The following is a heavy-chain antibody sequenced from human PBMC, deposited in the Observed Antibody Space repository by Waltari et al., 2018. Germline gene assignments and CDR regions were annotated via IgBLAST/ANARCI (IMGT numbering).Heavy chain of an antibody. D-gene: IGHD6-13*01. V-gene: IGHV4-34*01. J-gene: IGHJ5*02. Sequence: QVQLQQWGAGLLKPSETLSLTCAVYGGSFSGYYWSWIRQPPGKGLEWMGEIKHSGSTNYNPSLKSRVTISVDTSKNQFSLKLSSVTAADTAVYYCARGRYSSSWYLEYWFDPWGQGTLVTVSS. CDR1: GGSFSGYY. CDR2: IKHSGST. CDR3: ARGRYSSSWYLEYWFDP.